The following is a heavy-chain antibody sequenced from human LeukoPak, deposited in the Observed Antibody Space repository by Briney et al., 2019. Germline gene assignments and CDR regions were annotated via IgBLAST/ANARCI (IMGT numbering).Heavy chain of an antibody. J-gene: IGHJ4*02. CDR3: ARLQWELRAFDY. CDR2: ISSSSSYI. Sequence: GGSLRLSCAASGFTFSSHGMNWVRQAPGKGLEWVSSISSSSSYIYYADSVKGRFTISRDNAKNSLYLQMNSLRAEDTAVYYCARLQWELRAFDYWGQGTLVTVSS. V-gene: IGHV3-21*01. D-gene: IGHD1-26*01. CDR1: GFTFSSHG.